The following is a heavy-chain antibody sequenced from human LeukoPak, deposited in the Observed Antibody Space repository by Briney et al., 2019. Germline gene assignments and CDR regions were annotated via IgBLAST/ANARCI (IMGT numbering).Heavy chain of an antibody. CDR1: GGSISSSSYY. D-gene: IGHD3-22*01. CDR3: AHVITTVDY. J-gene: IGHJ4*02. V-gene: IGHV4-39*01. Sequence: PSETLSLTCTVSGGSISSSSYYWGWIRQPPGKGLEWIGSIYYSGSTYYNPSLKSRVTISVDTSKNQFSLKLSSVTAADTAVYYCAHVITTVDYWGQGTLVTVSS. CDR2: IYYSGST.